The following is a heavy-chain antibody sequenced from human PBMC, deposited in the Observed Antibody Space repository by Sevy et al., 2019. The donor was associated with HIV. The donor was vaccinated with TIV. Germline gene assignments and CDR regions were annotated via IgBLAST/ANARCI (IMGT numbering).Heavy chain of an antibody. J-gene: IGHJ3*02. CDR3: ARSWEQQLHDAFDI. CDR2: MKQDGSEK. Sequence: GGSLRLSCAASGFTFSSYWMSWVRQAPGKGLEWVATMKQDGSEKYYVDSVKGRFTISRDNAKHSLYLQMNSLRAEDTAVYYCARSWEQQLHDAFDIWGQGTMVTVSS. V-gene: IGHV3-7*01. CDR1: GFTFSSYW. D-gene: IGHD6-13*01.